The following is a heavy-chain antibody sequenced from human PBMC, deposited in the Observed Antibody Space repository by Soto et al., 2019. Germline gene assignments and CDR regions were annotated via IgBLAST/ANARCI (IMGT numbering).Heavy chain of an antibody. CDR2: IYYSGST. Sequence: SETLSLTCTVSGGSISSGGYYWSWIRQHPGKGLEWIGYIYYSGSTYYNPSLKSRVTISVDTSKNQFSLKLSSVTAADTAVYYCARDTYYYDSSGYYYLDYFDYWGQGTLVT. J-gene: IGHJ4*02. CDR1: GGSISSGGYY. D-gene: IGHD3-22*01. CDR3: ARDTYYYDSSGYYYLDYFDY. V-gene: IGHV4-31*03.